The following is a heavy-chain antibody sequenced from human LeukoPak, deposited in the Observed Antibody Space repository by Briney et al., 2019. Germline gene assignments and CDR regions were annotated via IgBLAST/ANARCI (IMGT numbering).Heavy chain of an antibody. V-gene: IGHV3-53*01. CDR1: GFTVSSNY. Sequence: GGSLRLSCAASGFTVSSNYMGWVRQAPGKGLEYVSVIYSGGNTHYAGSVKGRFTISRDNSKNTVYLQMNSLRAEDTAVFYCARLVATTGRLYFDYWGQGNLVTVSS. CDR2: IYSGGNT. J-gene: IGHJ4*02. D-gene: IGHD1-1*01. CDR3: ARLVATTGRLYFDY.